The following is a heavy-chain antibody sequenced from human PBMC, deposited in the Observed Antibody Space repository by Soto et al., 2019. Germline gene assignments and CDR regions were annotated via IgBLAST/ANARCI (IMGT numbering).Heavy chain of an antibody. CDR1: GYTFTSYA. D-gene: IGHD5-12*01. V-gene: IGHV1-3*01. J-gene: IGHJ4*02. Sequence: QVQLVQSGAEVKKPGASVKVSCKASGYTFTSYAMHWVRQAPGQRLEWMGWINAGNGNTKYSQKFQGRVTITRDTSASTGYMELSSLRSEDTAGYYCARAPGGYSGYGDVWGQGTLVTVSS. CDR3: ARAPGGYSGYGDV. CDR2: INAGNGNT.